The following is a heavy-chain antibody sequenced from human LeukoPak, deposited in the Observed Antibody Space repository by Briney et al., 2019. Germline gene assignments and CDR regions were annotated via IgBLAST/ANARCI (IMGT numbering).Heavy chain of an antibody. CDR1: GYSFTSYW. CDR2: IYPGDSNT. J-gene: IGHJ5*02. V-gene: IGHV5-51*01. Sequence: GESLKISCKGSGYSFTSYWIGWVRQMPQKRLEWMRIIYPGDSNTRYSPSFQGQVTISADKSITTAYLQWSSLKASDTAMYYCARHQRTYYYDSSGPGGNWFDPWGQGTLVTVSS. CDR3: ARHQRTYYYDSSGPGGNWFDP. D-gene: IGHD3-22*01.